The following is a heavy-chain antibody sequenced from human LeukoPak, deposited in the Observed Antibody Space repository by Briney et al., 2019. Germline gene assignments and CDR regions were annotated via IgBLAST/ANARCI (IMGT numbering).Heavy chain of an antibody. CDR1: GFTFSSYG. CDR3: ARDLRNWNDGPDY. Sequence: PGGSLRLSCAASGFTFSSYGMHWVRQAPGKGLEWVAVIWYDGSNKYYADSVKGRFTISRDNSKNTLYLQMNSLRAEDTAVYYCARDLRNWNDGPDYWGQGTLVTVSS. CDR2: IWYDGSNK. J-gene: IGHJ4*02. D-gene: IGHD1-1*01. V-gene: IGHV3-33*08.